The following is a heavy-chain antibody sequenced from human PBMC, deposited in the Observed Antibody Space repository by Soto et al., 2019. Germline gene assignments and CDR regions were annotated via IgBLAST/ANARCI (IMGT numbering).Heavy chain of an antibody. D-gene: IGHD1-1*01. Sequence: PGGSLRLSCAASGFTFSSYGMHWVRQAPGKGLEWVAVISYDGSNKYYADSVKGRFTISRDNSKNTLYLQMNSLRAEDTAVYYCAKMASWNDATRSYGMDVWGQGTTVTVSS. J-gene: IGHJ6*02. V-gene: IGHV3-30*18. CDR1: GFTFSSYG. CDR3: AKMASWNDATRSYGMDV. CDR2: ISYDGSNK.